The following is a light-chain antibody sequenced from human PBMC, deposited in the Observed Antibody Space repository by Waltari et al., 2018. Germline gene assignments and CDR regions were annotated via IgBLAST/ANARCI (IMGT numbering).Light chain of an antibody. Sequence: DIELTQSPDSLAVSLGDRATINCESRLSLLYRSNNKNYLAWYQQRPGQPPKLLISWASTRESGVPDRFTGSGSGTYFTLTINSLQPEDVAVYYCQQYYSSPYTFGQGTKLEI. J-gene: IGKJ2*01. CDR1: LSLLYRSNNKNY. V-gene: IGKV4-1*01. CDR2: WAS. CDR3: QQYYSSPYT.